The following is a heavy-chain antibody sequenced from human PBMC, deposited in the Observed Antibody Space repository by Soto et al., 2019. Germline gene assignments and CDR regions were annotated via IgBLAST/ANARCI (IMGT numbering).Heavy chain of an antibody. CDR2: INPNSGGT. V-gene: IGHV1-2*04. Sequence: QVQLVQSGAEVKKPGASVKVSCKASGYTFTVYYMHCVRQAPGQGLEWMGWINPNSGGTNYAQKFQGWVTMTRDTSISTAYMELSRLRSDDTAVYYCARGSQWLVNWFDPWCQGTLVTVYS. J-gene: IGHJ5*02. CDR1: GYTFTVYY. CDR3: ARGSQWLVNWFDP. D-gene: IGHD5-12*01.